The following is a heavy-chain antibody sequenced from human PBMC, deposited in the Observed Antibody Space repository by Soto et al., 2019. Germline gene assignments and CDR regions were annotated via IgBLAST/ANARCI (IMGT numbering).Heavy chain of an antibody. V-gene: IGHV4-34*01. J-gene: IGHJ4*02. D-gene: IGHD6-13*01. CDR2: INHSGST. Sequence: QVQLQQWGAGLLKPSETLSLTCAVYGGSFSGYYWSWIRQPPGKGLEWIGEINHSGSTNYNPSLKSRVTISVDTSKNQFSLKLSSVTAADTAVYYCARRGARATAGFLRYWGQGTLVTVSS. CDR1: GGSFSGYY. CDR3: ARRGARATAGFLRY.